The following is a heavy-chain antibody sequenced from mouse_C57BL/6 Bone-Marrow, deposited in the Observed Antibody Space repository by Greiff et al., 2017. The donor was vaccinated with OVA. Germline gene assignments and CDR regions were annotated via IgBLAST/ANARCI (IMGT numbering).Heavy chain of an antibody. CDR2: LYPGDGDT. CDR1: GYAFSSSW. J-gene: IGHJ3*01. V-gene: IGHV1-82*01. CDR3: ARGNYGNSWFAY. D-gene: IGHD2-1*01. Sequence: VKLQESGPELVKPGASVKISCKASGYAFSSSWMNWVKQRPGKGLEWIGRLYPGDGDTNYNGKFKGKATLTADKSSSTAYMQLSSLTSEDSAVYFCARGNYGNSWFAYWGQGTLVTVSA.